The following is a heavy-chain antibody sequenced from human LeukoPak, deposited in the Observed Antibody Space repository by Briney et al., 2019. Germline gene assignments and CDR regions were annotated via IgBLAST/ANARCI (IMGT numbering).Heavy chain of an antibody. J-gene: IGHJ6*02. CDR2: AYYGGET. CDR1: GDSITSSGVY. V-gene: IGHV4-39*01. Sequence: SQTLSLTCTVAGDSITSSGVYWGWVRQPPGKGLEWVGCAYYGGETYSNPSLKSRLTISFDPSKNQFSPSLSSVPAAETALYFCVRLCSRGWPYVYGLGVWGQGITVTVSS. D-gene: IGHD6-19*01. CDR3: VRLCSRGWPYVYGLGV.